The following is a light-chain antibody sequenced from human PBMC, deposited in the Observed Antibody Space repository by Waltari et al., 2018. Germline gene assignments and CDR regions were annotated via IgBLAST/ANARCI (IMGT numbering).Light chain of an antibody. Sequence: TVLTPSPGTLSLSPGEIATLSCRASQRVRSSDLAWYQQKPGQAPRRLIYGASSRAIGIPDRFSGSRSGTDCTLTISRLEPEDFAVYYCQQYVNTRLTFGPGTKVDIK. V-gene: IGKV3-20*01. CDR2: GAS. CDR3: QQYVNTRLT. CDR1: QRVRSSD. J-gene: IGKJ3*01.